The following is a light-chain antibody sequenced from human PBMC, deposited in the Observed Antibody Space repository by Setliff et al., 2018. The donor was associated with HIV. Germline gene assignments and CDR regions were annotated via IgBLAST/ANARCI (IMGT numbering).Light chain of an antibody. Sequence: DIQLTQSPSFLSASVGDRVTITCRASQGISTYLSWYQQKPGKAPKLLIYAASTLQGGVPSRFSGRRSGTEFTLTISSLQPEDFATYYCQQVDTYTPSWTFGQGTKVDIK. J-gene: IGKJ1*01. V-gene: IGKV1-9*01. CDR2: AAS. CDR3: QQVDTYTPSWT. CDR1: QGISTY.